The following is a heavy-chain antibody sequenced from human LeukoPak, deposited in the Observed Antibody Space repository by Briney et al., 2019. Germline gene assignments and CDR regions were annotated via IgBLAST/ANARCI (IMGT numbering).Heavy chain of an antibody. Sequence: SETLSLTCAVHGGSFSGYYWTWIRQPPGKGLEWIGEINHTGSTNYNPSLKSRVTISVDTSKNQFSLKLSSVTAADTALYYCERLRLRYTRNGDSTSYEVFDIWGQGTVVTVSS. J-gene: IGHJ3*02. CDR2: INHTGST. CDR1: GGSFSGYY. V-gene: IGHV4-34*01. CDR3: ERLRLRYTRNGDSTSYEVFDI. D-gene: IGHD2-21*01.